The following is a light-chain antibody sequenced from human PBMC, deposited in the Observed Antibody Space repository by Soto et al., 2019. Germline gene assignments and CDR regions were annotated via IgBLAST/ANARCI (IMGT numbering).Light chain of an antibody. J-gene: IGKJ5*01. CDR2: AAS. Sequence: IQMTQSPSSLSASVGTGVTIPCRAGQSIFSSLNWYQQRPGKAPTLLIYAASSLQSGVPSRFRGSGYGTDFALTITSLQPEDFATYYCQQSYNSPPITFGQGTRLEIK. CDR3: QQSYNSPPIT. V-gene: IGKV1-39*01. CDR1: QSIFSS.